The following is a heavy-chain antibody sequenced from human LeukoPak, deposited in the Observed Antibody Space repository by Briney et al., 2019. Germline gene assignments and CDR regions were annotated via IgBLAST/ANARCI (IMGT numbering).Heavy chain of an antibody. CDR2: ISTYNGNT. Sequence: ASVKVSCKASGYTFTSYGISWVRQAPGQGLEWMGWISTYNGNTNYAQKLQGRVTMTTDTSTSTAYMELRSLRSDDTAVYYCARDLYYGDPFDYWGQGTLVTVSS. CDR3: ARDLYYGDPFDY. CDR1: GYTFTSYG. D-gene: IGHD4-17*01. J-gene: IGHJ4*02. V-gene: IGHV1-18*01.